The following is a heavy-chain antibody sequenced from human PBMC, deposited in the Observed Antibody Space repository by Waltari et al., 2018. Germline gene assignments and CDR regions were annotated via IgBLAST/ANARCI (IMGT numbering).Heavy chain of an antibody. V-gene: IGHV3-23*01. CDR3: AKIGVSGHWYFDL. Sequence: VQLLESGGGLVQLGGSLSLSWSASGLPFSHCPMSWVRQPPGKGLQWVSSISTSGDLTYYADSVRGRFTVSRDNSKNTLYLQMNSLRAEDTATYYCAKIGVSGHWYFDLWGRGTLVTVSS. D-gene: IGHD6-19*01. CDR2: ISTSGDLT. J-gene: IGHJ2*01. CDR1: GLPFSHCP.